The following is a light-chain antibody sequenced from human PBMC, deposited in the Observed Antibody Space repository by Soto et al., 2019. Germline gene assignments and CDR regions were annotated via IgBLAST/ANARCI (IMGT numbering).Light chain of an antibody. Sequence: DIQLTQSPSFLSASVGDRVTITCRASQGINDYLAWYQQKPGKAPKLLIYAASTLQSEVPSRFSGSASGTEFTLTISSLQPEDFARYYCEQFNTYPLTFGGGTKVEVK. CDR1: QGINDY. CDR2: AAS. CDR3: EQFNTYPLT. J-gene: IGKJ4*01. V-gene: IGKV1-9*01.